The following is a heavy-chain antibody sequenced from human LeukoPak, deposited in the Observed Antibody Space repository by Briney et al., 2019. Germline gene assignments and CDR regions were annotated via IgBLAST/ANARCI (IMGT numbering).Heavy chain of an antibody. CDR2: MNPNSGNT. V-gene: IGHV1-8*03. Sequence: ASVKVSCKASGYTFTSYDINRVRQATGQGLEWMGWMNPNSGNTGYAQMFQGRATITRNTSISTAYMELSSLRSEDTAVYYCARGYKDIVVVPAASYRYYYYYMDVWGKGTTVTVSS. CDR1: GYTFTSYD. CDR3: ARGYKDIVVVPAASYRYYYYYMDV. J-gene: IGHJ6*03. D-gene: IGHD2-2*01.